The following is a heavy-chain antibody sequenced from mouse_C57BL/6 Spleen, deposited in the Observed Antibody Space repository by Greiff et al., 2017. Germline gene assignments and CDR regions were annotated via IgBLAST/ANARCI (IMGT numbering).Heavy chain of an antibody. CDR2: IDPSDSET. V-gene: IGHV1-52*01. CDR3: ARFGSYYGYFDY. Sequence: VQLQQPGAELVRPGSSVKLSCKASGYTFTSYWMHWVKQRPIQGLEWIGNIDPSDSETHYNQKFKDKATLTVDKSSSTAYMQLSSLTSEDSAVYYCARFGSYYGYFDYWGQGTTLTVSS. CDR1: GYTFTSYW. J-gene: IGHJ2*01. D-gene: IGHD2-1*01.